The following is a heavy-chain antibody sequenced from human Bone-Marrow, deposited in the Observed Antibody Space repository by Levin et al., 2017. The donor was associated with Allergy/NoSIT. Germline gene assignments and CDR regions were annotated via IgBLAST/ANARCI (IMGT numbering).Heavy chain of an antibody. J-gene: IGHJ5*02. CDR1: GYTFTNND. CDR3: ARGETYYYDSTGNYLYWFDL. V-gene: IGHV1-8*01. Sequence: ASVKVSCKTSGYTFTNNDLNWVRQAAGQGFEWMGWMNPNNGNTGYSEKFQGRVTMTRDTSVGTAYMELSSLRSDDTAVYYCARGETYYYDSTGNYLYWFDLWGQGTLLTVSA. D-gene: IGHD3-22*01. CDR2: MNPNNGNT.